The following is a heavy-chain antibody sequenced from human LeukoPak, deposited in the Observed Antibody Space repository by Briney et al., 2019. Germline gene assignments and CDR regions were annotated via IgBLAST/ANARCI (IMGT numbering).Heavy chain of an antibody. J-gene: IGHJ6*03. D-gene: IGHD3-10*01. CDR2: IYSGGSA. Sequence: GGSLRLSCAASGFTVSSSYMSWVRQAPGKGLEWVSVIYSGGSAYYADSVKGRFTISRDDAKNSLSLQMNSLRAEDTAVYYCARSGIKMVRGVIIKSPYHMDVWGKGTTVTVSS. CDR3: ARSGIKMVRGVIIKSPYHMDV. CDR1: GFTVSSSY. V-gene: IGHV3-53*01.